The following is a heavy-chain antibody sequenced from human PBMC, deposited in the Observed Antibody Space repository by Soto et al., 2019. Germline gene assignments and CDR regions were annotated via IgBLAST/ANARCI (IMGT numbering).Heavy chain of an antibody. CDR3: ARDLAVGLVDY. CDR2: ISAYNGNT. CDR1: GYTFTSYG. Sequence: QVQLVQSGAEVKKPGASVKVSCKASGYTFTSYGISWVRQAPGQGLEWMGWISAYNGNTKYAQKLQGRVTMTTDTSPSTAYRGLRSLRSDDTAVYYCARDLAVGLVDYWGQGSLVTVSS. D-gene: IGHD6-19*01. J-gene: IGHJ4*02. V-gene: IGHV1-18*01.